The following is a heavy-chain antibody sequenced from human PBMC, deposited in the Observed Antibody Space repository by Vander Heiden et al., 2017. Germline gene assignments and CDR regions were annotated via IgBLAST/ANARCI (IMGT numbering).Heavy chain of an antibody. CDR2: TYYRSKWYN. J-gene: IGHJ6*02. CDR1: EATVAVHSAA. D-gene: IGHD3-3*01. CDR3: AALRFLAEETYGMDV. V-gene: IGHV6-1*01. Sequence: QVQLQQSGPGLVKPSQTLSLTCAIPEATVAVHSAAWNWIRQSPSRGLEWLGRTYYRSKWYNDYAVSVKSRITINPDTSKNQFSLQLNSVTPEDTAVYYCAALRFLAEETYGMDVWGQGTTVTVSS.